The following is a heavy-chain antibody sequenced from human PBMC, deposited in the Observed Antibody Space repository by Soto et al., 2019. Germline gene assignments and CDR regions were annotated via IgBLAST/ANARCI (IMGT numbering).Heavy chain of an antibody. D-gene: IGHD6-6*01. CDR3: SRDGVSSTEYTGNYWTYFDY. CDR1: GFTYTTYT. Sequence: QVQLVESGGGVVQPGRSLRLSCAASGFTYTTYTRHWVRQAPGKGLERVAVISYDGNTKFYADSVKGRFTISRDSTKQTLYMQMTSLRPDYKAMYYCSRDGVSSTEYTGNYWTYFDYWGQGDLVTVSA. CDR2: ISYDGNTK. J-gene: IGHJ4*02. V-gene: IGHV3-30*19.